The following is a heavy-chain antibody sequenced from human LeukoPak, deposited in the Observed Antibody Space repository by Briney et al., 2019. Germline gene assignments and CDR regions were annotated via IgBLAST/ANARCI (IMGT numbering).Heavy chain of an antibody. CDR2: ISGSGGST. Sequence: GGSLRLSCAASGFTFSSYAMSWVRQAPGKGLEWVSAISGSGGSTYYADSVKGRFTTSRDNSKNTLYLQMNSLRAVDTAVYYCAKALRYSGSYWGQGTLVTVSS. CDR1: GFTFSSYA. V-gene: IGHV3-23*01. CDR3: AKALRYSGSY. D-gene: IGHD1-26*01. J-gene: IGHJ4*02.